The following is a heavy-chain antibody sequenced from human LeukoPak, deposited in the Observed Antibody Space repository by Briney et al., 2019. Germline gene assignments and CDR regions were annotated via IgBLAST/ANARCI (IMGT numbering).Heavy chain of an antibody. CDR1: GFTFSSYS. CDR2: ISSSSSYI. Sequence: PGGSLRLSCAASGFTFSSYSMNWVRQAPGKRLEWVSSISSSSSYIYYADSVKGRFTISRDNAKNSLYLQMNSLRAEDTAVYYCASTLMGGNSVWYFDLWGRGTLVTVSS. J-gene: IGHJ2*01. D-gene: IGHD4-23*01. CDR3: ASTLMGGNSVWYFDL. V-gene: IGHV3-21*01.